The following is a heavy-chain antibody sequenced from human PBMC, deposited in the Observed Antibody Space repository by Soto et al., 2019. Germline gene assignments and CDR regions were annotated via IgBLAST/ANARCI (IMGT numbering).Heavy chain of an antibody. CDR3: AGGSGWLIDY. Sequence: PGGSLSLSCVASRFTFTSYAMSWVRQAPGKGLEGVAIIKKDRSEKYYVDSVKGRFTISRDNAKNSLYLQMNDLGDEDTAVYYCAGGSGWLIDYWGRGTLVTVSS. D-gene: IGHD6-19*01. CDR1: RFTFTSYA. CDR2: IKKDRSEK. J-gene: IGHJ4*02. V-gene: IGHV3-7*03.